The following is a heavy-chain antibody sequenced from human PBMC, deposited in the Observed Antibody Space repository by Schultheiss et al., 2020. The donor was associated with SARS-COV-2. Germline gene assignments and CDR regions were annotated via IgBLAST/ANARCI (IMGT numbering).Heavy chain of an antibody. CDR3: ARDLWSGPDKDWFDP. CDR1: GGSFSGYY. J-gene: IGHJ5*02. D-gene: IGHD3-3*01. CDR2: INHSGST. Sequence: SQTLSLTCAVYGGSFSGYYWSWIRQPPGKGLEWIGEINHSGSTNYNPSLKSRVTISVDTSKNQFSLKLSSVTAADTAVYYCARDLWSGPDKDWFDPWGQGTLVTVSS. V-gene: IGHV4-34*01.